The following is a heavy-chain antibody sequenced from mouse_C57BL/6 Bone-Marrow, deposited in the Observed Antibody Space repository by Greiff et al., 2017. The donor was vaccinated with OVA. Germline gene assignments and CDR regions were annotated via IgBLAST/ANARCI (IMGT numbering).Heavy chain of an antibody. CDR2: SRNKANDYTT. D-gene: IGHD4-1*01. CDR1: GFTFSDFY. J-gene: IGHJ2*01. CDR3: ARGGITGNFDY. Sequence: EVKLMESGGGLVQSGRSLRLSCATSGFTFSDFYMEWVRQAPGKGLEWIAASRNKANDYTTEYSASVKGRFIVSRDTSQSILYLQMNALRAEDTAIYYCARGGITGNFDYWGQGTTLTVSS. V-gene: IGHV7-1*01.